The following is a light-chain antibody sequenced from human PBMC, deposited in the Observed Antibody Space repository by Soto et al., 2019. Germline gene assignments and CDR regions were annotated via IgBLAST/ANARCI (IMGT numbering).Light chain of an antibody. Sequence: DIQMTQSPSSLSASVGDRVTITCRASQSISNYLNWYQQKPGKAPKLLIYAASSLQSGVPSRFSGSGSATDFTLTISRLQPEDFATYYCQQSYSTPWTFGQGTKVEIK. CDR2: AAS. CDR3: QQSYSTPWT. V-gene: IGKV1-39*01. J-gene: IGKJ1*01. CDR1: QSISNY.